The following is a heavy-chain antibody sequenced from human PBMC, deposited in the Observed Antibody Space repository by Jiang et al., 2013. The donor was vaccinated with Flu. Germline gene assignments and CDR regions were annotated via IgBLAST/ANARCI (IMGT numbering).Heavy chain of an antibody. D-gene: IGHD6-19*01. V-gene: IGHV3-21*01. CDR2: ISSSSSYI. CDR1: GFTFSSYS. CDR3: AREEIAVAGTSFDY. J-gene: IGHJ4*02. Sequence: GGPLRLSCAASGFTFSSYSMNWVRQAPGKGLEWVSSISSSSSYIYYADSVKGRFTISRDNAKNSLYLQMNSLRAEDTAVYYCAREEIAVAGTSFDYWGQGTLVTVSS.